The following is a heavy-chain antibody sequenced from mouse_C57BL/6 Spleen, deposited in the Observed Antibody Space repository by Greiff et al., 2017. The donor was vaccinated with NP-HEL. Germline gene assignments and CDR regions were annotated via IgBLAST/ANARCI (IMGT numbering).Heavy chain of an antibody. J-gene: IGHJ4*01. CDR3: ARSGGSYAMDC. CDR1: GYTFTDYY. Sequence: EVQLQQSGPELVKPGASVKISCKASGYTFTDYYMNWVKQSHGKSLEWIGDINPNNGGTSYNQKFKGKATLTVDKSSSTAYMELRSLTSEDSAVYYCARSGGSYAMDCWGQGTSVTVSS. CDR2: INPNNGGT. D-gene: IGHD3-2*02. V-gene: IGHV1-26*01.